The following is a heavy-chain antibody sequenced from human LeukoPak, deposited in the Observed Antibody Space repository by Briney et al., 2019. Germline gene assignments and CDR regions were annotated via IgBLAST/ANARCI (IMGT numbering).Heavy chain of an antibody. Sequence: ASVKVSCKASGYTCTTYYMHWVRHAPRQGLEWMGIINPSGSSTSYVQKFQGRVTMTRDTSTSTVYMELSSLRSEDTAVYYCAREGDVGDPHFDYWGQGTLVTVSS. CDR1: GYTCTTYY. CDR2: INPSGSST. D-gene: IGHD2-21*01. CDR3: AREGDVGDPHFDY. J-gene: IGHJ4*02. V-gene: IGHV1-46*01.